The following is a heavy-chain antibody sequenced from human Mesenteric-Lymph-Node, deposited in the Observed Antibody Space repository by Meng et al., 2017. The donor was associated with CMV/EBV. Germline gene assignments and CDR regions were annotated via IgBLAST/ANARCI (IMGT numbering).Heavy chain of an antibody. Sequence: SQTLSLTCTVSGGSISSGDYYWSWIRQPPGKGLEWIGYIYYSGSTYYNPSLKSRVTISVDTSKNQFSLKLSSVTAADTAVYYCARGTSGITGTMGMDVWGQGTTVTVSS. CDR2: IYYSGST. CDR3: ARGTSGITGTMGMDV. CDR1: GGSISSGDYY. D-gene: IGHD1-7*01. J-gene: IGHJ6*02. V-gene: IGHV4-30-4*08.